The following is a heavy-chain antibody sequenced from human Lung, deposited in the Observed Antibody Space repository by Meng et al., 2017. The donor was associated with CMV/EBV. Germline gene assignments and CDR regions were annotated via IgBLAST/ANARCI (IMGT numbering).Heavy chain of an antibody. D-gene: IGHD1-1*01. CDR2: ISPYNGDT. J-gene: IGHJ4*02. CDR3: ARAIVKNGKRQFDY. Sequence: QVQLAQSGAEVKEPGPSVKLSCKTSGYPFIDYHIHWVRQAPGQGLEWMGWISPYNGDTIYARDFQGWVTMTRDTSNRTLYMEVSRLRFDDTAVYYCARAIVKNGKRQFDYWGQGTLVTVSS. CDR1: GYPFIDYH. V-gene: IGHV1-2*04.